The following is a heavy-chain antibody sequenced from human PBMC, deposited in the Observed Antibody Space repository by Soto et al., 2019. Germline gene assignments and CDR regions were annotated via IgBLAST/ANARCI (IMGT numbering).Heavy chain of an antibody. CDR3: ARDQGLPNWVPRDAFDI. CDR1: GFTFSNYA. J-gene: IGHJ3*02. V-gene: IGHV3-23*01. Sequence: EVQLLESGGGLVQPGGSLRLSCAASGFTFSNYAMNWVRQAPGKGLEWVSVISGSSGNTYYADSVKGRFTISRDNSKNTLYLQMNRLRAEDTAVYYCARDQGLPNWVPRDAFDIWGQGTMVTVSS. CDR2: ISGSSGNT. D-gene: IGHD7-27*01.